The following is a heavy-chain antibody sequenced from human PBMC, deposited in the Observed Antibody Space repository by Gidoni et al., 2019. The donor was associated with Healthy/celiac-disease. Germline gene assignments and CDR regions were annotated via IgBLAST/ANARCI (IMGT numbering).Heavy chain of an antibody. D-gene: IGHD3-10*01. Sequence: EVQLVESGGGLVQPGGSLRLSCAASGFTFSSYEMNWVRQAPGKGLECVSYISSSGSTIYYADSVKGRFTISRDNAKNSLYLQMNSLRAEDTAVYYCARGAPYGSGSYYGAYWGQGTLVTVSS. CDR1: GFTFSSYE. V-gene: IGHV3-48*03. J-gene: IGHJ4*02. CDR2: ISSSGSTI. CDR3: ARGAPYGSGSYYGAY.